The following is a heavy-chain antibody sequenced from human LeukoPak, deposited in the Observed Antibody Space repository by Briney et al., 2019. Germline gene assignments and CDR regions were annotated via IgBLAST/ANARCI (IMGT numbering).Heavy chain of an antibody. CDR1: EFTFSDFY. Sequence: GGSLRLSCAASEFTFSDFYMSWIRQAPGKGLEWVPSISTSGSTIYYTDSVKGRFTISRDNARNSLYLQMNSLRAEDAAVYYCAREMNYGDYIDYWGQGTLVTVSS. CDR3: AREMNYGDYIDY. V-gene: IGHV3-11*01. D-gene: IGHD4-17*01. CDR2: ISTSGSTI. J-gene: IGHJ4*02.